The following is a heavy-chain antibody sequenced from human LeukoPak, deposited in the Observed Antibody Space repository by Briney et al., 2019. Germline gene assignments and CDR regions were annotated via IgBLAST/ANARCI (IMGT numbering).Heavy chain of an antibody. Sequence: SETLSLTCTVSGGSISSYYWSWIRQPAGKGLEWIGRIYTSGSTNYNPSLKSRVTMSVDTSKNQFSLKLSSVTAADTAVYYCASTRYDFWSGSGDAFDIWGQGTMVTVSS. D-gene: IGHD3-3*01. CDR1: GGSISSYY. CDR3: ASTRYDFWSGSGDAFDI. CDR2: IYTSGST. V-gene: IGHV4-4*07. J-gene: IGHJ3*02.